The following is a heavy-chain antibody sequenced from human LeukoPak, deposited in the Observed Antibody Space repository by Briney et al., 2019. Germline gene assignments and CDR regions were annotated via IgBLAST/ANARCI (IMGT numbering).Heavy chain of an antibody. V-gene: IGHV3-7*01. CDR3: ARDRYFQY. D-gene: IGHD1-14*01. CDR2: IKQDGSEI. CDR1: GFTFSSYW. J-gene: IGHJ1*01. Sequence: HPGGSLRLSCAASGFTFSSYWMSWVRQAPGKGLEWVADIKQDGSEIYYVDSVKGRFTISRDNAKNSLHLQMNSLRVEDTAVYYCARDRYFQYWGQGTVVTVSS.